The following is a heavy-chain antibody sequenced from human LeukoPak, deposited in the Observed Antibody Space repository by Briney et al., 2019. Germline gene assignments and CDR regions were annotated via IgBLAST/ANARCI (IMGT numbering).Heavy chain of an antibody. Sequence: APVKVSCKASGYTFTSYDINWVRQATGQGLEWMGWMNPNSGNTGYAQKFQGRVTMTRNTSISTAYMELSSLRSEDTAVYYCARGPLPYYYDSSGYYYELDYWGQGTLVTVSS. D-gene: IGHD3-22*01. CDR1: GYTFTSYD. J-gene: IGHJ4*02. CDR3: ARGPLPYYYDSSGYYYELDY. V-gene: IGHV1-8*01. CDR2: MNPNSGNT.